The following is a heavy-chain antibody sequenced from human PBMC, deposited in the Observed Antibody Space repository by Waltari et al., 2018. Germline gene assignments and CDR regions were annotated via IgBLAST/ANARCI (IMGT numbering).Heavy chain of an antibody. D-gene: IGHD2-2*01. CDR1: GYTFTEYY. V-gene: IGHV1-2*02. CDR2: ISPNSGDT. J-gene: IGHJ6*02. Sequence: QVQLVQSGAEVKKPGASVKVSCQASGYTFTEYYIHWVRQAPGQGLEWMGWISPNSGDTKFAQRFQGRATMTRDTSISTAYMELSRLTSDDTAVYYCARGSRYCTSTTCPSSAFDVWGQGTTVTVSS. CDR3: ARGSRYCTSTTCPSSAFDV.